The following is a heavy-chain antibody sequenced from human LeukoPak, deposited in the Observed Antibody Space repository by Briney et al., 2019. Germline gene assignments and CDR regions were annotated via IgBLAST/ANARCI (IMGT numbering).Heavy chain of an antibody. CDR1: GFTFSSYG. CDR2: IWYDGSNK. V-gene: IGHV3-33*01. D-gene: IGHD2-2*01. J-gene: IGHJ6*02. CDR3: ARAVVPAAILGSPVYYYYYGMDV. Sequence: PGGSLRLSCAASGFTFSSYGMHWVRQAPGKGLEWVAVIWYDGSNKYYADSVKGRFTISRDNSKNTLYLQMNSLRAEDTAVYYCARAVVPAAILGSPVYYYYYGMDVWGQGTTVTVSS.